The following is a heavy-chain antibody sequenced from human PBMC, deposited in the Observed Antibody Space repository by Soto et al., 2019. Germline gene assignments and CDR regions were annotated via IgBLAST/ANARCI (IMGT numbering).Heavy chain of an antibody. J-gene: IGHJ6*02. CDR1: GGSISSYY. CDR2: IYYSGST. V-gene: IGHV4-59*01. D-gene: IGHD1-20*01. CDR3: ARDRITPYYYYGMEV. Sequence: PSETLSLTCTVSGGSISSYYWSWIRQPPGKGLEWIGYIYYSGSTNYNPSLKSRVTISVDTSKNQFSLKLSSVTAADTAVYYCARDRITPYYYYGMEVWGQGTTVTVSS.